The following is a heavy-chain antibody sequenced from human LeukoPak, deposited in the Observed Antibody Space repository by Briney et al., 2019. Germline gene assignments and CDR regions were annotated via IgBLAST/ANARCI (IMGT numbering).Heavy chain of an antibody. CDR1: GYTFTSYD. D-gene: IGHD5-18*01. Sequence: ASVKVSCKASGYTFTSYDINWVRQATGQGLEWMGWMNPNCGNTGYAQKFQGRVTMTRNTSISTAYMELSSLRSEDTAVYYCARGGNGDTAMCDWGQGTLVTVSS. CDR3: ARGGNGDTAMCD. V-gene: IGHV1-8*01. J-gene: IGHJ4*02. CDR2: MNPNCGNT.